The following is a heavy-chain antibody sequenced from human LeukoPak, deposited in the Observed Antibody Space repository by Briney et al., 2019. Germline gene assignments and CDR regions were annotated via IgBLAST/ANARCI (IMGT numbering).Heavy chain of an antibody. V-gene: IGHV3-30*04. J-gene: IGHJ4*02. Sequence: GGSLRLSCAASGFTFSSYAMHWVRQAPGKGLEWVAVISYDGTNKYYADSVKGRFTISRDNSKNTLYLQMSSLRAEDAAVYYCAKPQYSSSWYGTVWGQGTLVTVSS. CDR2: ISYDGTNK. CDR3: AKPQYSSSWYGTV. D-gene: IGHD6-13*01. CDR1: GFTFSSYA.